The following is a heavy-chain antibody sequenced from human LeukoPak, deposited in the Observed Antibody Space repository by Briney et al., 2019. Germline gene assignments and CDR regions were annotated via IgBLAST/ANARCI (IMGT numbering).Heavy chain of an antibody. V-gene: IGHV3-30-3*01. CDR1: GFTFSSYA. Sequence: GGSLRLSCAASGFTFSSYAMHWVRQAPGKGLEWVAVISYDGSNKYYADSVKGRFTISRDNSKNTLYLQMNSLRAEDTAVYYCARDWEVGELRYYFDYWGRGTLVTVSS. J-gene: IGHJ4*02. CDR2: ISYDGSNK. D-gene: IGHD3-10*01. CDR3: ARDWEVGELRYYFDY.